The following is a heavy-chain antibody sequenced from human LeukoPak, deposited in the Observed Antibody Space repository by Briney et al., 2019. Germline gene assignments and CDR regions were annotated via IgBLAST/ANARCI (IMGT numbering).Heavy chain of an antibody. J-gene: IGHJ4*02. CDR3: ARGQGTVTTH. D-gene: IGHD4-17*01. V-gene: IGHV4-34*01. CDR1: GGSFSGYY. Sequence: SETLSLTCAVYGGSFSGYYWSWIRQPPGKGLEWIGEINHSGSTNYNPSLKSRVTISLDTSKNQFSLNLSPVTAADTAVYYCARGQGTVTTHWGQGTLVTVSS. CDR2: INHSGST.